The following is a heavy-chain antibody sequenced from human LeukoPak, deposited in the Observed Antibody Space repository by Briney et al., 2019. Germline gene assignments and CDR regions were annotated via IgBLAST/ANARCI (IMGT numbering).Heavy chain of an antibody. CDR1: GGSISGYH. D-gene: IGHD2-21*02. V-gene: IGHV4-59*08. CDR3: ARLVAVTGTVDWFDP. J-gene: IGHJ5*02. CDR2: IYYKGIT. Sequence: SETLSLTCVVSGGSISGYHWSWIRQVPGKGLEWIGYIYYKGITNYNPSLKSRVTISLDTSKSQFSLKLSSAIAADTAVYYCARLVAVTGTVDWFDPWGQGTVVTVSS.